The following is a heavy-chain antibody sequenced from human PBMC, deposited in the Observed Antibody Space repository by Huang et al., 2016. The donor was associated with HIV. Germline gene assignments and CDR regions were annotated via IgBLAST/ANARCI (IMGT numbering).Heavy chain of an antibody. Sequence: QVQLVQSGAEVKEPGASVKVSCQASGYPFIDFDIAWVRQAPGQVRQLLGWTNPESGSTCLAHDFKDRVAITRRNSIRTAYMELTSLTSEDTAVYYGARGRFGETFNDYMDVWGIGTTVTVS. CDR3: ARGRFGETFNDYMDV. J-gene: IGHJ6*03. D-gene: IGHD3-10*01. CDR1: GYPFIDFD. V-gene: IGHV1-8*03. CDR2: TNPESGST.